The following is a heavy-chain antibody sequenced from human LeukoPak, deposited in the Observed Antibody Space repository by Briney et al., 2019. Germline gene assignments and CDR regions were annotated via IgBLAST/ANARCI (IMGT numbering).Heavy chain of an antibody. CDR3: AGTAAYYDILTGYYRDY. V-gene: IGHV4-61*02. CDR1: GGSISSGSYY. D-gene: IGHD3-9*01. Sequence: SETLSLTCTVSGGSISSGSYYWSWIRQPAGKGLEWIGRIYTSGSTNYNPSLKSRVTISVDTSKNQFSLKLSSVTAADTAVYYCAGTAAYYDILTGYYRDYWGQGTLVTVSS. CDR2: IYTSGST. J-gene: IGHJ4*02.